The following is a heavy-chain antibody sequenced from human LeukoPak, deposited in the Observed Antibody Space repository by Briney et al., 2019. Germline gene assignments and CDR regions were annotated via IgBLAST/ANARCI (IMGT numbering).Heavy chain of an antibody. J-gene: IGHJ4*02. Sequence: ASVKVSCKASGGTFSSYAISWVRQAPGQGLEWMGGIIPIFGTANYAQKFQGRVTITADESTSTAYMELSSLRSEDTAVYYCAREDIVVVPAATHLYYFDYWGQGTLVTVSS. CDR1: GGTFSSYA. D-gene: IGHD2-2*01. CDR2: IIPIFGTA. CDR3: AREDIVVVPAATHLYYFDY. V-gene: IGHV1-69*13.